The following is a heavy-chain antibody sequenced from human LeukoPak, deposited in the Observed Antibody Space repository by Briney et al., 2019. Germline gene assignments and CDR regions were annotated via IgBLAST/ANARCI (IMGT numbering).Heavy chain of an antibody. CDR3: ARVEEGYGSGRRENYYYYYMDV. V-gene: IGHV4-59*01. CDR2: IYYSGSS. CDR1: GGSISSYY. J-gene: IGHJ6*03. Sequence: SETLSLTCTVSGGSISSYYWSWIRQPPGKGLEWIGYIYYSGSSNYNPSLKSRVTISVDTSKNQFSLKLSSVTAADTAVYYCARVEEGYGSGRRENYYYYYMDVWGKGTTVTISS. D-gene: IGHD3-10*01.